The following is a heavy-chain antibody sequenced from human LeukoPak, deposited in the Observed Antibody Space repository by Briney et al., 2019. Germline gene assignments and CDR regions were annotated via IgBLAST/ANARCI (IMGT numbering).Heavy chain of an antibody. CDR1: GFTFSSYA. V-gene: IGHV3-23*01. CDR2: ISGSGGST. J-gene: IGHJ4*02. CDR3: AKDLGPLPYYFDY. Sequence: GGSLRLSCAASGFTFSSYAMNWVRQAPGKGLEWVSAISGSGGSTYYADSVKGRFTISRDNSKNTLYLQMNSLRAEDTAVYYCAKDLGPLPYYFDYWGQGTLVTVSS.